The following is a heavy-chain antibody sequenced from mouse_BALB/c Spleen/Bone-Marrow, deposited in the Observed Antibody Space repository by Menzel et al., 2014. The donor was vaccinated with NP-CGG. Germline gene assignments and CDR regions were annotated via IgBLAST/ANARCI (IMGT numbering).Heavy chain of an antibody. CDR3: AKNYYYGYVAY. CDR1: GFDFSRYW. CDR2: INPDSSTI. Sequence: EVKLLESGGGPVQPGGSLKLSCAASGFDFSRYWMTWVRQAPGKGLEWIGEINPDSSTINYAPSLKDKFIISRDNAKNTLYLQMSKVRSEDTALYYCAKNYYYGYVAYWGQGTLVTVSA. V-gene: IGHV4-1*02. D-gene: IGHD1-2*01. J-gene: IGHJ3*01.